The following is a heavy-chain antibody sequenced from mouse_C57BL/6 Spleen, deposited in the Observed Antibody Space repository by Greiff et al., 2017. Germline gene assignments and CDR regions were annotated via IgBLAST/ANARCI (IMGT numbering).Heavy chain of an antibody. CDR1: GYAFSSYW. D-gene: IGHD1-1*01. V-gene: IGHV1-80*01. Sequence: VMLVESGAELVKPGASVKISCKASGYAFSSYWMNWVKQRPGKGLEWIGQIYPGDGDTNYNGKFKGKATLTADKSSSTAYMQLSSLTSEDSAVYFCAREEEVITTVVDAMDYWGQGTSVTVSS. CDR2: IYPGDGDT. CDR3: AREEEVITTVVDAMDY. J-gene: IGHJ4*01.